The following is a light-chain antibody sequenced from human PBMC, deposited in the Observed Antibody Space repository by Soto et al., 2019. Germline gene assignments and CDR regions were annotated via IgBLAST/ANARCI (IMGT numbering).Light chain of an antibody. CDR2: DVS. V-gene: IGLV2-14*03. CDR1: SSDVGGYNY. J-gene: IGLJ1*01. Sequence: QSVLTHPASVSGPPGQSITIYCTGTSSDVGGYNYVSWYQHHPGKAPKLMIYDVSNRPSGVSNRFSGSKSGNTASLIISGLQAEDEADYYCSSYTSSSTLSTYVFGTGTKVTVL. CDR3: SSYTSSSTLSTYV.